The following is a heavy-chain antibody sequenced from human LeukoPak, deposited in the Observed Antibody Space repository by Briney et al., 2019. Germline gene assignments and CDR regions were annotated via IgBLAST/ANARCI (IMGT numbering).Heavy chain of an antibody. D-gene: IGHD1-26*01. CDR1: GFTFDKYA. V-gene: IGHV3-69-1*02. Sequence: KPGGSLRLSCAGSGFTFDKYALNWFRHTPGKGLEWLSYISSTYDIYYADSVKGRFTISRDNAKKFLFLQMNSLRAEDTAVYYCARDGKWAFDYWGQGTLVTVSS. J-gene: IGHJ4*02. CDR3: ARDGKWAFDY. CDR2: ISSTYDI.